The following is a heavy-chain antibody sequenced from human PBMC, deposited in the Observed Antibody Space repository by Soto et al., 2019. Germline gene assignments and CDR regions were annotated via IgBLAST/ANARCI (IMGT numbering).Heavy chain of an antibody. Sequence: GGSLRLSCAASGFTCSSCAMGWVRQAPGKGLEWVSDIIDSGGSTYYADSVKGRFTISRDNSKSTLYLQMNSLRAEDTALYYCAKGRSYYYYYGVDVWGQRTTVTVSS. CDR2: IIDSGGST. J-gene: IGHJ6*02. CDR1: GFTCSSCA. V-gene: IGHV3-23*01. CDR3: AKGRSYYYYYGVDV.